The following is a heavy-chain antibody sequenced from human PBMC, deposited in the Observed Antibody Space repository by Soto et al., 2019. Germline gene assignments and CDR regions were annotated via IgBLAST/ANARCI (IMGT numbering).Heavy chain of an antibody. CDR2: ISGSGGST. J-gene: IGHJ4*02. D-gene: IGHD3-10*01. CDR3: AKDRDYYGSGSYLGDY. V-gene: IGHV3-23*01. Sequence: EVQLLESGGGLVQPGGSLRLSCAASGFTFSSYAMSWVRQAPGKGLEWVSAISGSGGSTYYADSVKGRFTISRDNSKNTRYLQMNSLRAEDTAVYYCAKDRDYYGSGSYLGDYWGQGTLVTVSS. CDR1: GFTFSSYA.